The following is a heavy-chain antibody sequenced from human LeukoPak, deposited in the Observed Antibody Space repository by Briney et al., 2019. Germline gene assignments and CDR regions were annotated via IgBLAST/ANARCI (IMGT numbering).Heavy chain of an antibody. CDR2: ISSSSSYI. J-gene: IGHJ4*02. D-gene: IGHD3-10*01. Sequence: GGSLRLSCAASGFTFSSYSMNWVRQAPGKGLEWVPSISSSSSYIYYADSVKGRFTISRDNAKNSLYLQMNSLRAEDTAVYYCARGDYYGSGTWGFDYWGQGTLVTVSS. V-gene: IGHV3-21*01. CDR1: GFTFSSYS. CDR3: ARGDYYGSGTWGFDY.